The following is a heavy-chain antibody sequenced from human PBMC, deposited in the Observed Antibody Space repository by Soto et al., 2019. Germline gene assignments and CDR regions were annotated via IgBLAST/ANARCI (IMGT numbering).Heavy chain of an antibody. J-gene: IGHJ5*02. Sequence: NPSETLSLTCAVSGGSISSGGYSWSWIRQPPGKGLEWIGYIYQSGVTSHNPSLKSRVTISLDRSNNQYSLKLSSVTAADTAVYYCAGMPYTSGLRFDPWGPGTLVTVSS. V-gene: IGHV4-30-2*01. CDR1: GGSISSGGYS. CDR3: AGMPYTSGLRFDP. CDR2: IYQSGVT. D-gene: IGHD6-19*01.